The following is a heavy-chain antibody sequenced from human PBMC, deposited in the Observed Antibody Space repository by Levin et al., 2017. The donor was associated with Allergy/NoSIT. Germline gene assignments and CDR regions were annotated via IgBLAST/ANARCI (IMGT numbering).Heavy chain of an antibody. CDR3: ARGRSGSYHSPFDY. D-gene: IGHD1-26*01. Sequence: SCTVSGGSISSYYWSWIRQPPGKGLEWIGYIYYNGNTNYNPSLESRVTISVDTSKNQFSLNLRSVTAADMAVYYCARGRSGSYHSPFDYWGQGTLVTVSS. CDR1: GGSISSYY. J-gene: IGHJ4*02. CDR2: IYYNGNT. V-gene: IGHV4-59*01.